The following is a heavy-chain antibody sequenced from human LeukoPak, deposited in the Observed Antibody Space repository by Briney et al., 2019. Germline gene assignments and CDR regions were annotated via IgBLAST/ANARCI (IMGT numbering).Heavy chain of an antibody. CDR2: IYYSGST. Sequence: SETLSLTCTVSGGSISSYYWSWIRQPPGKGLEWIGYIYYSGSTNYNPSLKSRVTISVDTSKNQFSLKLSSVTAADTAVYYCARVTRITMVRGVIITKGSWLDPWGQGTLVTVSS. V-gene: IGHV4-59*01. CDR1: GGSISSYY. D-gene: IGHD3-10*01. J-gene: IGHJ5*02. CDR3: ARVTRITMVRGVIITKGSWLDP.